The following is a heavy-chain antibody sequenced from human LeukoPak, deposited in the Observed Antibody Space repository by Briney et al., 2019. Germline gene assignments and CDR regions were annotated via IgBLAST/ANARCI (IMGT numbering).Heavy chain of an antibody. V-gene: IGHV1-69*01. J-gene: IGHJ4*02. CDR1: GGTFSSYA. D-gene: IGHD6-19*01. CDR3: ARGIAVADYFDY. Sequence: SVKVSCKASGGTFSSYAISWVRQAPGQGLEWMGGIIPIFGTANYAQKFQGRATITADESTSTAYMELSSLRSEDTAVYYCARGIAVADYFDYWGQGTLVTVSS. CDR2: IIPIFGTA.